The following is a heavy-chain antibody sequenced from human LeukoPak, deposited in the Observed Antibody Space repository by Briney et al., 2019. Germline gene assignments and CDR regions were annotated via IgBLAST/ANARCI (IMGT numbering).Heavy chain of an antibody. Sequence: GASVKVSCKASGYTFTSYGISWVRQAPGQGLEWMGWISAYNGNTNYAQKLQGRVTMTEDTSTDTAYMELSSLRSEDTAVYYCATEARDYYDSSGYYRNYYYYYMDVWGKGTTVTVSS. J-gene: IGHJ6*03. CDR1: GYTFTSYG. CDR3: ATEARDYYDSSGYYRNYYYYYMDV. D-gene: IGHD3-22*01. V-gene: IGHV1-18*01. CDR2: ISAYNGNT.